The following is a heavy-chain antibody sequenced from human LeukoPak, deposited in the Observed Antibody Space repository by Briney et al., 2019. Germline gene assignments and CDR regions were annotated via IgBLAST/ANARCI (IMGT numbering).Heavy chain of an antibody. J-gene: IGHJ6*03. CDR2: ISAYNGNT. CDR1: GYTFTSYG. CDR3: ARGATFYYYYYMDV. Sequence: AGVKVSCKASGYTFTSYGISWVRPASGQGLEWMGWISAYNGNTNYAQKLQGRVTMTTDTSTSTAYMELRSLRSDDPAVYYCARGATFYYYYYMDVWGKGTTVTVSS. V-gene: IGHV1-18*01. D-gene: IGHD1-26*01.